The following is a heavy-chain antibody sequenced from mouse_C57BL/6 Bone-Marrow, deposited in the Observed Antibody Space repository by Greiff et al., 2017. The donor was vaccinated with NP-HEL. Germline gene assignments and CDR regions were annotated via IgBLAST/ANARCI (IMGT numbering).Heavy chain of an antibody. D-gene: IGHD1-1*01. CDR3: AREGLLRYPYYFDY. V-gene: IGHV1-54*01. J-gene: IGHJ2*01. Sequence: VKLQESGAELVRPGTSVKVSCKASGYAFTNYLIEWVKQRPGQGLEWIGVINPGSGGTNYNEKFKGKATLTADKSSSTAYMQLSSLTSEDSAVYFCAREGLLRYPYYFDYWGHGTTLTVSS. CDR1: GYAFTNYL. CDR2: INPGSGGT.